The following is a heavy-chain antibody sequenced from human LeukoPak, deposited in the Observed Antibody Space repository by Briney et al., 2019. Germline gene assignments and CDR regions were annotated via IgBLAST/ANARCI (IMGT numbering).Heavy chain of an antibody. D-gene: IGHD1-20*01. J-gene: IGHJ4*02. V-gene: IGHV1-2*02. CDR3: ARDLIHNWNEFPGIDY. CDR1: GYTFTGYY. Sequence: ASVKVSCKASGYTFTGYYMHWVRQAPRQGLEWMGWINPNSGGTNYAQKFQGRVTMTRDTSISTAYMELSRLRSDDTAVYYCARDLIHNWNEFPGIDYWGQGTLVTVSS. CDR2: INPNSGGT.